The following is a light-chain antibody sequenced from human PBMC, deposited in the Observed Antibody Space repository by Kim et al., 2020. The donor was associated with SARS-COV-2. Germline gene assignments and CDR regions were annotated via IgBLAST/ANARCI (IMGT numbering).Light chain of an antibody. Sequence: ASVGDRVTITCRASRGIHNYLAWSQQKPGKVPKLLIYAASTLHSGVPSRFSGSGSGTDFTLIISSLQPEDVATYYCQKYNTAPWTFGQGTKVDIK. J-gene: IGKJ1*01. CDR1: RGIHNY. CDR3: QKYNTAPWT. CDR2: AAS. V-gene: IGKV1-27*01.